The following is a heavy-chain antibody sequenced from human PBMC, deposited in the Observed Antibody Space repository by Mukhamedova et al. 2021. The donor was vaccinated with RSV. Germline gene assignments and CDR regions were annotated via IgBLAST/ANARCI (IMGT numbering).Heavy chain of an antibody. CDR3: ARTYCSITSCFYFDT. Sequence: KNRVTISIDKSKNQFSLGLSSVNAADTAVYYCARTYCSITSCFYFDTWGQGTLVTVSS. J-gene: IGHJ4*02. D-gene: IGHD2-2*01. V-gene: IGHV4/OR15-8*02.